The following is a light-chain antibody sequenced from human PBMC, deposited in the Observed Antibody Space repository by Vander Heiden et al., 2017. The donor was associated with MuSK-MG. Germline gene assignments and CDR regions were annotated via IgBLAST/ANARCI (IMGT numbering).Light chain of an antibody. V-gene: IGKV1-39*01. J-gene: IGKJ2*03. CDR1: QSINNF. CDR3: LQNYTTPS. Sequence: DIQMTQSPSSLSASVGDRVAITCRASQSINNFLSWYQQKVGKAPKLLISAASRLESGVPSRFSGSGSGTDFTLTISSLQAEDFATYFCLQNYTTPSFGQGTNLEI. CDR2: AAS.